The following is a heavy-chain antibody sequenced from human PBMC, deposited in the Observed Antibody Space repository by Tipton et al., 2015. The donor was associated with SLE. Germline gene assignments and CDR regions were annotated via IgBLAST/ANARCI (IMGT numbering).Heavy chain of an antibody. D-gene: IGHD1-26*01. V-gene: IGHV4-38-2*02. Sequence: TLSLTCIVSDDSVSSAYYWAWIRQPPGKGLQWIACIYRTGTTYVNPSLKSRVSMSMDTSNNWFSLTMTSLTVADTAVYYCARSWSGRREFDYWGPGTLVTVSS. CDR1: DDSVSSAYY. CDR2: IYRTGTT. CDR3: ARSWSGRREFDY. J-gene: IGHJ4*02.